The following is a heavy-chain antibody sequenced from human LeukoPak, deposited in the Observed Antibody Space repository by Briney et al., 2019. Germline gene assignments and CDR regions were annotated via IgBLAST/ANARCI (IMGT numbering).Heavy chain of an antibody. J-gene: IGHJ6*02. D-gene: IGHD3-16*01. CDR2: ISDSGGRT. CDR3: AKVGVPGPYYYGMDV. Sequence: RGSLRLSCAASGFTFSNYAMNWVRQAPGKGLEWVSAISDSGGRTFYADSVKGRFTVSRDNSKNTLYLQMNSLTVEDTAIYYCAKVGVPGPYYYGMDVWAQGTTVTVSS. CDR1: GFTFSNYA. V-gene: IGHV3-23*01.